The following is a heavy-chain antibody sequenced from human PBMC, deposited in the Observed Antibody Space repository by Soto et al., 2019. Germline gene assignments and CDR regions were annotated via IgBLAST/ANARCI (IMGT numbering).Heavy chain of an antibody. Sequence: SETLSLTCAVYGGSFSGYHWSWIRQPPGKGLEWIGDINHSGSTNYNPSLKSRVTISVDTSKNHFSLKLSSVTAADTAVYYCATRPIYGDKGFDYWGQGTLVTVSS. J-gene: IGHJ4*02. V-gene: IGHV4-34*01. CDR3: ATRPIYGDKGFDY. D-gene: IGHD4-17*01. CDR1: GGSFSGYH. CDR2: INHSGST.